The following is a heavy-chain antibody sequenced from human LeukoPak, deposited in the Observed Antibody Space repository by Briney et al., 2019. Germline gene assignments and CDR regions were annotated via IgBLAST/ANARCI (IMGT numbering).Heavy chain of an antibody. CDR1: GGSFSGYY. D-gene: IGHD3-10*01. V-gene: IGHV4-34*01. CDR3: ARGPWYYGSGRRYYGMDV. Sequence: SETLSLACAVYGGSFSGYYWSWIRQPPGKGLEWIGEINHSGSTNYNPSLKSRVTISVDTSKNQFSLKLSSVTAADTAVYYCARGPWYYGSGRRYYGMDVWGQGTTVTVSS. CDR2: INHSGST. J-gene: IGHJ6*02.